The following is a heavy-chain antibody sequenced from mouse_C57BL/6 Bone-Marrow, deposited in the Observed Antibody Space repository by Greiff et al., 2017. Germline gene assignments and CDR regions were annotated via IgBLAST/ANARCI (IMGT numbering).Heavy chain of an antibody. D-gene: IGHD1-1*01. V-gene: IGHV5-4*01. CDR1: GFTFSSYA. CDR2: ISDGGSYT. J-gene: IGHJ4*01. Sequence: DVQLQESGGGLVKPGGSLKLSCAASGFTFSSYAMSWVRQTPEKRLEWVATISDGGSYTYYPDTVKGRFTISRDNAKNNLYLQMSHLKSEDTAMYYCARVLTVVHYYAMDDWGQGTSVTVSS. CDR3: ARVLTVVHYYAMDD.